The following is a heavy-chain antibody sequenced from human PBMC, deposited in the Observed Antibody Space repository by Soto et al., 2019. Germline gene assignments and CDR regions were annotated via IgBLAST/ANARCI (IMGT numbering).Heavy chain of an antibody. CDR3: SRAQGDFYPTYYFDY. Sequence: EVQLVESGGGLVQPGGSLRLSCAASGFTFSSYDMHWVRQATGKGLEWVSAIGTAGDTYYPGSVKGRFTISRENAKNSLHLQMNSLRAGVTAVYYCSRAQGDFYPTYYFDYWGQGPLVTVSS. V-gene: IGHV3-13*01. CDR2: IGTAGDT. J-gene: IGHJ4*02. D-gene: IGHD2-21*02. CDR1: GFTFSSYD.